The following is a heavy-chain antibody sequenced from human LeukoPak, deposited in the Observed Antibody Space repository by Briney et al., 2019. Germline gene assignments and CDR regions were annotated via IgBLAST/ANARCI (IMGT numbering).Heavy chain of an antibody. CDR2: IWYDGSNK. CDR3: ARLGSKWSFDY. D-gene: IGHD2-15*01. V-gene: IGHV3-33*01. J-gene: IGHJ4*02. CDR1: GFTFSNYG. Sequence: GRSLRLSCAGSGFTFSNYGMNWVRQAPGKGLEWVAVIWYDGSNKYYADSVKGRFTISRDNSKNTVYLQMNSLRAEETAVYYCARLGSKWSFDYWGQGTLVTVSS.